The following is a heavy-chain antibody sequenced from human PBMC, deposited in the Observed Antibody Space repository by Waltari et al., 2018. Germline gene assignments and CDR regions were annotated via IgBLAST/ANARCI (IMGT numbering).Heavy chain of an antibody. V-gene: IGHV4-59*11. CDR3: ARGGTGITGTTLADY. J-gene: IGHJ4*02. CDR2: IYYSGST. Sequence: QVQLQESGQGLVKPSEPLSLTCTVSGGSISSHYWSSIRQPPGKGLEWIGYIYYSGSTNYNPSLKSRVTISVDTSKNQFSLKLSSVTAADTAVYYCARGGTGITGTTLADYWGQGTLVTVSS. D-gene: IGHD1-20*01. CDR1: GGSISSHY.